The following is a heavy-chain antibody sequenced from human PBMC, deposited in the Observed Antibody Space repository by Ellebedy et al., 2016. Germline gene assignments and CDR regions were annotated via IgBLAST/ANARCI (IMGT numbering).Heavy chain of an antibody. V-gene: IGHV1-46*01. D-gene: IGHD1-26*01. CDR3: ASRIVGATNYYYGMDV. CDR1: GYTFTSYY. J-gene: IGHJ6*02. Sequence: ASVKVSXXASGYTFTSYYMHWVRQAPGQGLEWMGIINPSGGSTSYAQKFQGRVTMTRDTSTSTVYMELSSLRSEDTAVYYCASRIVGATNYYYGMDVWGQGATVTVSS. CDR2: INPSGGST.